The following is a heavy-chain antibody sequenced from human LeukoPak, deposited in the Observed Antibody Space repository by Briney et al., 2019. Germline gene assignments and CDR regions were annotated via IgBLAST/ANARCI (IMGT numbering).Heavy chain of an antibody. CDR3: ARAVWELAAFDI. Sequence: GASVKVSCKASGYTFTSYYMHWVRQAPGQGLEWMGIINPSGGSTGYAQKLQGRVTMTTDTSTSTAYMELRSLRSDDTAVYYCARAVWELAAFDIWGQGTMVTVSS. CDR2: INPSGGST. CDR1: GYTFTSYY. D-gene: IGHD1-26*01. J-gene: IGHJ3*02. V-gene: IGHV1-46*01.